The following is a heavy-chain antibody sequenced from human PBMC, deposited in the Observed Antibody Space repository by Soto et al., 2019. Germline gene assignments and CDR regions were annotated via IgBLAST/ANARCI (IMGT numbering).Heavy chain of an antibody. CDR3: ARGYYDIFTGYSPYYYYYMDF. Sequence: EASVKVSCKASGYTFTSYYMHWVRQAPGQGLEWMGIINPSGGSTSYAQKFQGRVTMTRDTSTSTVYMELSSLRSEDTAVYYCARGYYDIFTGYSPYYYYYMDFWGQGSSVPVSS. CDR1: GYTFTSYY. D-gene: IGHD3-9*01. V-gene: IGHV1-46*03. J-gene: IGHJ6*03. CDR2: INPSGGST.